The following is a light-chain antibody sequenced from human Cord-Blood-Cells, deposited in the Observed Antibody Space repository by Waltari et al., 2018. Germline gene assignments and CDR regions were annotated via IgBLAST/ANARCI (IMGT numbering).Light chain of an antibody. CDR3: QQYGGSPST. V-gene: IGKV3-20*01. CDR2: GAS. Sequence: EIVLTQSPGTLSLSPGDSATLSCRASLGVSRSYLAWYQQKPAQAPRLLIYGASSRAAGTPDRVRGSESGTDVTLTISRRDPEELAGYYCQQYGGSPSTVGQGTRLWI. J-gene: IGKJ5*01. CDR1: LGVSRSY.